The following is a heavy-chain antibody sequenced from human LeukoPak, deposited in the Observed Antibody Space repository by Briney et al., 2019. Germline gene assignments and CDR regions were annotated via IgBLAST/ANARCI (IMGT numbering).Heavy chain of an antibody. V-gene: IGHV5-51*01. CDR3: ARHVYDSSGYEVLDY. Sequence: GESLQISCQGSGFSFTSYWIGWVRQMPGKGLEWMGIIYPGDSDTRYSPSFQGQVTISADKSISTAYLQWSSLKASDTAMYYYARHVYDSSGYEVLDYWGQGTLVTVSS. CDR2: IYPGDSDT. CDR1: GFSFTSYW. J-gene: IGHJ4*02. D-gene: IGHD3-22*01.